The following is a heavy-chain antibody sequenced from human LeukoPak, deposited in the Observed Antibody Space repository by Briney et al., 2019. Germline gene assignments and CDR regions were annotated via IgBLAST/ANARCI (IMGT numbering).Heavy chain of an antibody. Sequence: ASAKVPCKASGYTFSGYYMHWVRQAPGQGLEWMGWINPNSGGTDYAQKFQGRVTMTRDTSISTAYMELSRLRSDDTAVYYCASGDRVTMLRGGNIGYFDYWGQGTLVTVSS. CDR2: INPNSGGT. V-gene: IGHV1-2*02. D-gene: IGHD3-10*01. J-gene: IGHJ4*02. CDR3: ASGDRVTMLRGGNIGYFDY. CDR1: GYTFSGYY.